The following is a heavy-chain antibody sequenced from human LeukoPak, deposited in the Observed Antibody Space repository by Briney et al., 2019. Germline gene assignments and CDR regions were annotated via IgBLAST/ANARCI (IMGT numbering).Heavy chain of an antibody. D-gene: IGHD3-16*02. J-gene: IGHJ4*02. CDR3: ARGGQIYDYVWGSYLEF. CDR2: INPNSGGT. Sequence: GASVKVSCKASGYTFTGYYMHWVRQAPGQGLEWMGWINPNSGGTNSAQKFLGRVTMTRDTSMSTAYMELSSLTSDDTAVYYCARGGQIYDYVWGSYLEFWGQGTLVTVSS. V-gene: IGHV1-2*02. CDR1: GYTFTGYY.